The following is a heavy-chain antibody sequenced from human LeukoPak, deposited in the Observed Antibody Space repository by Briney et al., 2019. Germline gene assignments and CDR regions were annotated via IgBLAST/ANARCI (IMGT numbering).Heavy chain of an antibody. Sequence: SETLSLTCTVSGGSISSGSYYWSWIRQPAGKGLEWIGRIYTSGSTNYNPSLKSRVTISVDTSKNQFSLKLSSVTAADTAVYYCAQSTAGDLRFLEWLPYDAFDIWGQGTMVTVSS. V-gene: IGHV4-61*02. D-gene: IGHD3-3*01. CDR1: GGSISSGSYY. J-gene: IGHJ3*02. CDR3: AQSTAGDLRFLEWLPYDAFDI. CDR2: IYTSGST.